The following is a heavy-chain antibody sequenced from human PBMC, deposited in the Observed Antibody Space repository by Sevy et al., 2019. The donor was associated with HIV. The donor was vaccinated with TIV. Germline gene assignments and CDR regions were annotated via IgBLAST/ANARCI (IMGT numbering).Heavy chain of an antibody. CDR2: VSVSGAST. V-gene: IGHV3-23*01. CDR3: AKDVGVVVVHLYFDY. D-gene: IGHD2-21*01. CDR1: GFTFSSYA. J-gene: IGHJ4*02. Sequence: GGSLRLSYAASGFTFSSYAMIWVRQAPGKGLEWVSTVSVSGASTYYADSVKGRFTISRDNSKNTLYLQMNSLRAEDTAVYYCAKDVGVVVVHLYFDYWGQGTLVTVSS.